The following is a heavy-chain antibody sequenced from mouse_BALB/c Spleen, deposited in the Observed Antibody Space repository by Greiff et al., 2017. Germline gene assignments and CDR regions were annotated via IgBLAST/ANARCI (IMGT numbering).Heavy chain of an antibody. CDR1: GFTFSSFG. D-gene: IGHD2-2*01. Sequence: EVMLVESGGGLVQPGGSRKLSCAASGFTFSSFGMHWVRQAPEKGLEWVAYISSGSSTIYYADTVKGRITISRDNPKNTLFLQMTSLRSEDTAMYYCAMSHYYGYDVWFAYWGQGTLVTVSA. J-gene: IGHJ3*01. CDR3: AMSHYYGYDVWFAY. V-gene: IGHV5-17*02. CDR2: ISSGSSTI.